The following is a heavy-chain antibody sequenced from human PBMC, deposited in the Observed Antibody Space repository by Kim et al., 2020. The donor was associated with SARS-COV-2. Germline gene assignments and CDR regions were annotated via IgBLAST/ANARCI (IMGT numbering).Heavy chain of an antibody. V-gene: IGHV4-39*01. CDR2: IYYSGST. CDR3: ARWNSSGWG. CDR1: GGSISSSSYY. Sequence: SETLSLTCTVSGGSISSSSYYWGWIRQPPGKGLEGIGSIYYSGSTYYNPSLKSRVTISVDTSKNQFSLKLSSVTAADTAVYYCARWNSSGWGWGQGTLVTVSS. D-gene: IGHD6-19*01. J-gene: IGHJ4*02.